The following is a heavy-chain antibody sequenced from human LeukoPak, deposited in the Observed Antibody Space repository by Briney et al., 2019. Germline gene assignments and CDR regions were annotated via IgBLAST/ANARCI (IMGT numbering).Heavy chain of an antibody. CDR1: GGSFSGYY. J-gene: IGHJ4*02. Sequence: SETLSLTCAVYGGSFSGYYWSWIRQPAGKGLEWIGRIYTSGSTNYNPSLKSRVTISVDTSKNQFSLKLSSVTAADTAVYYCARRRVATIRFDYWGQGTLVTVSS. V-gene: IGHV4-59*10. CDR3: ARRRVATIRFDY. CDR2: IYTSGST. D-gene: IGHD5-12*01.